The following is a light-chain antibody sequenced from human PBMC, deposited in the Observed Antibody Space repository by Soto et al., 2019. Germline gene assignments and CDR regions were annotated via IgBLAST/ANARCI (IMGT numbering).Light chain of an antibody. CDR2: GAS. CDR1: QSVSSSY. CDR3: RQSGSSPIT. V-gene: IGKV3-20*01. J-gene: IGKJ5*01. Sequence: IVLTQSQGTLSLSPGERATLSCRASQSVSSSYLAWYQQKPGQAPRLLIYGASTRATGIPARFSGSGSGTDFTLTISRLEPEDFAVYYCRQSGSSPITFGQGTRLEIK.